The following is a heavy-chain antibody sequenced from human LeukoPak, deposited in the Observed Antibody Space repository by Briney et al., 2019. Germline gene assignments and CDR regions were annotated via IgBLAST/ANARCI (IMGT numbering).Heavy chain of an antibody. J-gene: IGHJ4*02. CDR2: IYYSGST. CDR1: GGSISGYY. Sequence: SETLSLTCTVSGGSISGYYWTWIRQPPGKGLEWIGYIYYSGSTNYNPSLKSRVTISIDASKNQFSLKLSSVTAADTAAYYCARATPLYETYYFDYWGQGTLVTVSS. V-gene: IGHV4-59*01. D-gene: IGHD5/OR15-5a*01. CDR3: ARATPLYETYYFDY.